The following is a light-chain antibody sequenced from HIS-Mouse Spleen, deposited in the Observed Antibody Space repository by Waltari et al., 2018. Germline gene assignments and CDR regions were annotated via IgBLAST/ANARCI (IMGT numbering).Light chain of an antibody. CDR1: SSDVVSYNL. J-gene: IGLJ2*01. CDR2: EGS. Sequence: QSALTQPAPVSVSPGQSITISCTGPSSDVVSYNLVSWYQQHPGKAPKLMIYEGSKRPSGVSNRFSGSKSGNTASLTISGLQAEDEADYYCCSYAGSSTFRGFGGGTKLTVL. CDR3: CSYAGSSTFRG. V-gene: IGLV2-23*03.